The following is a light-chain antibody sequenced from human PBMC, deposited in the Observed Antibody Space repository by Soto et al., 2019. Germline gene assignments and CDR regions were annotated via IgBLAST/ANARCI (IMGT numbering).Light chain of an antibody. CDR3: PQSYSGPLT. V-gene: IGKV1-5*01. CDR2: AAS. J-gene: IGKJ4*01. CDR1: QSVSSW. Sequence: PSTRRASVEVWVAIASWADQSVSSWLAWYQQKPGKAPKVLIYAASSLQSGVPSRFRGIGPGTDFTLTIRSLQPDDLATYYCPQSYSGPLTLRGGTKVDIK.